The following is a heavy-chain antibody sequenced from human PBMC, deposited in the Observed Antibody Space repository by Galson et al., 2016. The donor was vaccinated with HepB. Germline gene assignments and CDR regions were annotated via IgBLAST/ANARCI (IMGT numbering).Heavy chain of an antibody. CDR2: IFNRGST. CDR3: AREVDDSGGYYRIDY. V-gene: IGHV4-31*03. Sequence: TLSLTCTVSGASINSGAYFWTWIRQHPGTGLEWIGHIFNRGSTYYSPSPPGRISISADTSNNQFSLKLNSLTAADQATYFWAREVDDSGGYYRIDYWGRGILVTVSS. D-gene: IGHD4-23*01. CDR1: GASINSGAYF. J-gene: IGHJ4*02.